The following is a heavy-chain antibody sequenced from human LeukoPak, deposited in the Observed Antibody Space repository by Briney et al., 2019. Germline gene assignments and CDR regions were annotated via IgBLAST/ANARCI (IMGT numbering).Heavy chain of an antibody. J-gene: IGHJ4*02. D-gene: IGHD3-22*01. CDR2: ISAYNGNT. CDR1: GYTFTGYY. Sequence: ASVKVSCKASGYTFTGYYMHWVRQAPGQGLEWMGWISAYNGNTNYAQKLQGRVTMTTDTSTSTAYMELRSLRSDDTAVYYCARYYYDSSGYYPDYWGQGTLVTVSS. V-gene: IGHV1-18*04. CDR3: ARYYYDSSGYYPDY.